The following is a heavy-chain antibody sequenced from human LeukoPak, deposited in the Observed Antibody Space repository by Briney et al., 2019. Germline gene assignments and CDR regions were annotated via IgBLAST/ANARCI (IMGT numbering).Heavy chain of an antibody. CDR3: ARGDYYDRSGYPLY. D-gene: IGHD3-22*01. Sequence: GVTLRLSCAASGFTFSSYDMHWVRQAPAKGWEWVAVISYDGSNKYYADSVKGRFTISRDNSKNTLYLQMNSLRAQDTAVYYCARGDYYDRSGYPLYWGQGTLVAVSS. CDR2: ISYDGSNK. J-gene: IGHJ4*02. V-gene: IGHV3-30*04. CDR1: GFTFSSYD.